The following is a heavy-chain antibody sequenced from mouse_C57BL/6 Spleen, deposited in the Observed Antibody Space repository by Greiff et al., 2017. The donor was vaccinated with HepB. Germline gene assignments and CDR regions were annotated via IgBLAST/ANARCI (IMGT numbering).Heavy chain of an antibody. CDR2: IDPSDSYT. CDR3: ARDCGSLYYFDY. CDR1: GYTFTSYW. V-gene: IGHV1-69*01. Sequence: QVQLKQPGAELVMPGASVKLSCKASGYTFTSYWMHWVKQRPGQGLEWIGEIDPSDSYTNYNQKFKGKSTLTVDKSSSTAYMQLSSLTSEDSAVYYCARDCGSLYYFDYWGQGTTLTVSS. J-gene: IGHJ2*01. D-gene: IGHD6-1*01.